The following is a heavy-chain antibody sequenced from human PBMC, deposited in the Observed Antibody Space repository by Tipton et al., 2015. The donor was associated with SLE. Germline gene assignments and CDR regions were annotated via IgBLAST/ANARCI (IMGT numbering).Heavy chain of an antibody. CDR1: GGSFSGYY. CDR3: ARGSWGSDAFDI. V-gene: IGHV4-34*01. CDR2: INDSGIT. D-gene: IGHD3-16*01. Sequence: TLSLTCEVYGGSFSGYYWNWIRQPPGKGLEWIGEINDSGITNYNPSLKSRVTISVHASKNEFSLRLISVTAADTAVYYCARGSWGSDAFDIWGQGTVVTVSS. J-gene: IGHJ3*02.